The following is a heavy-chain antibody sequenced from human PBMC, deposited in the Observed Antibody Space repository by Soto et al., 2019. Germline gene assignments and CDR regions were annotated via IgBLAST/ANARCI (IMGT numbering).Heavy chain of an antibody. D-gene: IGHD1-26*01. Sequence: SETLSLTCTVSGGSISSSSYYWGWIRQPPGKGLEWIGSIYYSGSTYYNPSLKSRVTISVDTSKNQFSLKLSSVTAADTAVYYCAREIVGARVDWFDPWGQGTLVTVSS. CDR1: GGSISSSSYY. J-gene: IGHJ5*02. CDR2: IYYSGST. CDR3: AREIVGARVDWFDP. V-gene: IGHV4-39*07.